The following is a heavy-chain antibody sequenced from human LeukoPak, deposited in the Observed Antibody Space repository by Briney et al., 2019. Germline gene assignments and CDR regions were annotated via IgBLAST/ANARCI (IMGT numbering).Heavy chain of an antibody. CDR1: GFTFSSYS. V-gene: IGHV3-48*01. Sequence: GGSLRLSCAASGFTFSSYSMNWVRQAPGKGLEWVSYISSSSSTIYYADSVKGRFTISRDNAKNSLYLQMNSLRAEDTAVYYCARDSSSSWYFGYYGMDVWGQGTTVTVSS. J-gene: IGHJ6*02. CDR2: ISSSSSTI. D-gene: IGHD6-13*01. CDR3: ARDSSSSWYFGYYGMDV.